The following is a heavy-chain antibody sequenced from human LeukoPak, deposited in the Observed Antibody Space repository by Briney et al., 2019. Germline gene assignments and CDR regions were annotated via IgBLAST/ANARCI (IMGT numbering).Heavy chain of an antibody. D-gene: IGHD3-10*01. CDR2: INPNSGGT. CDR3: AREDGSGSYYPNWFDP. J-gene: IGHJ5*02. Sequence: VASVKVSCKASGYTFTGYYMHWVRQAPGQGLEWMGWINPNSGGTNYAQKFQGRVTMTRDTSISTAYMELSRLRSDGTAVYYCAREDGSGSYYPNWFDPWGQGTLVTVSS. V-gene: IGHV1-2*02. CDR1: GYTFTGYY.